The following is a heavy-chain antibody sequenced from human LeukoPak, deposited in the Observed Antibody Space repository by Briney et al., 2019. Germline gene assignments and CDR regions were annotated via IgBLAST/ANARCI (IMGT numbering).Heavy chain of an antibody. CDR3: AKDFTYGYNPTYYFDY. CDR1: GFTFSSYA. J-gene: IGHJ4*02. Sequence: PGGSLRLSCAASGFTFSSYAMSWVRQAPGKGLEWVSAISGSGGSTYYADSVKGRFTISRDNSKNTLYLQMNSLRAEDTAVYYCAKDFTYGYNPTYYFDYWGQGTLVTVSS. D-gene: IGHD5-24*01. CDR2: ISGSGGST. V-gene: IGHV3-23*01.